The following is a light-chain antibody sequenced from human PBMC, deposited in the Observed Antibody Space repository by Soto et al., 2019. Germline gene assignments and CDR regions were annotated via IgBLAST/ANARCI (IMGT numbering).Light chain of an antibody. CDR3: SSYTTSGTWV. Sequence: QSALTQPPSASGSPGQSVTISCTGTSSDIGAYDYVSWYQQYPGKAPRLIISEVSNRPPGVSSRFSGSRSGNTVSLTISGLQAEDETDYYCSSYTTSGTWVFGGGTKLTVL. J-gene: IGLJ3*02. CDR2: EVS. CDR1: SSDIGAYDY. V-gene: IGLV2-14*01.